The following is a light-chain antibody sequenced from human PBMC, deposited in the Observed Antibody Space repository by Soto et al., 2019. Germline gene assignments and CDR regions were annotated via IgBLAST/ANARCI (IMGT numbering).Light chain of an antibody. Sequence: DIPFTQSPSFLSASVGDRVTITCRASQGISSYLAWYQQKPGKAPKLLIYAASTLQSGVPSRFSGSGSGTEFNLTISSLQPEDFATYYCQHLNSYPYTFGQGTKLEIK. CDR1: QGISSY. CDR2: AAS. J-gene: IGKJ2*01. CDR3: QHLNSYPYT. V-gene: IGKV1-9*01.